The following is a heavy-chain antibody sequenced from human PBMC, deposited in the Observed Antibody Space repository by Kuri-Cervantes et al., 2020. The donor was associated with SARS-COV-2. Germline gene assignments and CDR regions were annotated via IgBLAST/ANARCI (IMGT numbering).Heavy chain of an antibody. CDR3: ATNWEHDRRLDY. V-gene: IGHV1-8*02. J-gene: IGHJ4*02. Sequence: ASVKVSCKASGYTFTSYDINWVRQATGQGLEWMGWMNPNSGNTGYAQKFQGRVTMTRNTSISTAYMELSRLRSDDTAMYYCATNWEHDRRLDYWGQGTLVTVSS. CDR2: MNPNSGNT. CDR1: GYTFTSYD. D-gene: IGHD1-26*01.